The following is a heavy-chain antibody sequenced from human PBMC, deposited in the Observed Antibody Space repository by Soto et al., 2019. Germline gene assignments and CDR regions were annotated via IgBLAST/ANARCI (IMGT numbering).Heavy chain of an antibody. CDR2: IIPICVTA. CDR3: ARHVPGAGYYYGMEV. Sequence: QVQLVQSGAEVKKPGSSVKVSCKASGGTFSSYAISWVRQAPGQGLEWMGGIIPICVTANSAQKFQGRVTITADESTSTAYMELSSLRSEDTAVYYCARHVPGAGYYYGMEVWGQGTTVTVSS. V-gene: IGHV1-69*12. CDR1: GGTFSSYA. D-gene: IGHD2-2*01. J-gene: IGHJ6*02.